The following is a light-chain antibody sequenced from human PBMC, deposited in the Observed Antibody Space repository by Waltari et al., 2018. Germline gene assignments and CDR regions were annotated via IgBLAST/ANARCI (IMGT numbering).Light chain of an antibody. J-gene: IGKJ2*01. CDR2: GAS. Sequence: VLTQSPGTLSLPPGDRAPISCKASQRLGNNYLAWSQQNPGQAPRLLIFGASSRAAGIPDRVSGSGSGTDFTLTISRLEPEDFAVYYCQQYGSSVLYTFGQGTKLEIK. CDR1: QRLGNNY. V-gene: IGKV3-20*01. CDR3: QQYGSSVLYT.